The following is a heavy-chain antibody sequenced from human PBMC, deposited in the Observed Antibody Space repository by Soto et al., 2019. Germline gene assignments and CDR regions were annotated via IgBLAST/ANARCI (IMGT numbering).Heavy chain of an antibody. CDR3: ARERTVTTLGHGAGFFYYYGMAV. CDR1: GYTFTSYY. Sequence: QVQLVQSGAEVKKPGASVKVSCKASGYTFTSYYMHWVRQAPGQGLEWMGIINPSGGSTSYAQKSQGRVTMTRDTATSTVYMELSSLRSEDTAVYYRARERTVTTLGHGAGFFYYYGMAVWGQGTTVTVAS. D-gene: IGHD4-17*01. V-gene: IGHV1-46*03. CDR2: INPSGGST. J-gene: IGHJ6*02.